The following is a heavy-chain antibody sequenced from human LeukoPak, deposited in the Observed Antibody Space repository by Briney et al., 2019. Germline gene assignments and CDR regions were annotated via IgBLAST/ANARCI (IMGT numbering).Heavy chain of an antibody. CDR1: GYSFTSYW. V-gene: IGHV5-51*01. D-gene: IGHD6-13*01. Sequence: GESLKISCKGSGYSFTSYWIGWVRQMPGKGLEWMGVIYPGDSDTRYSPSFQGQVTISADKSISTAYLQWSSLRASDTAMYYCARQKKYSTSCYLDYWGQGTLVTVSS. J-gene: IGHJ4*02. CDR3: ARQKKYSTSCYLDY. CDR2: IYPGDSDT.